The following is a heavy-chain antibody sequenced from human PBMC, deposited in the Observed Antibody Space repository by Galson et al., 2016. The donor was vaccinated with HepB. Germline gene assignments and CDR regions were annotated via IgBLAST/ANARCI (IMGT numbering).Heavy chain of an antibody. Sequence: SVKVSCKVSGFTLTELSMHWVRQAPGKGLEWMGGFDPEDGETIYAQKFQGRVTVTEDTSTDTAYMELSSLRSEDTAVYYCATEGADDSSAYFDYWGQGTLVTVSS. CDR1: GFTLTELS. J-gene: IGHJ4*02. CDR3: ATEGADDSSAYFDY. D-gene: IGHD3-22*01. CDR2: FDPEDGET. V-gene: IGHV1-24*01.